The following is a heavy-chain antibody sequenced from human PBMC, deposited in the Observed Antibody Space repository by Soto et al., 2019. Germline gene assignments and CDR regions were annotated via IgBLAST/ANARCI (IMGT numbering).Heavy chain of an antibody. CDR1: GFTFSSYS. Sequence: PGGSLRLSCAVSGFTFSSYSMNWFRQAPGKGLEWVSSISSGNSYIYYADSVRGRFTVSRDNAKSSLYLQMNSLRAEDTAVYYCATQMDYNTLTGYRPFDYWGQGTLVTVSS. D-gene: IGHD3-9*01. V-gene: IGHV3-21*01. CDR3: ATQMDYNTLTGYRPFDY. J-gene: IGHJ4*02. CDR2: ISSGNSYI.